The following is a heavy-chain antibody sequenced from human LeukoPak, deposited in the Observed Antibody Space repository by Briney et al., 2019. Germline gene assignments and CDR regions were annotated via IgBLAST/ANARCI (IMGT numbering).Heavy chain of an antibody. J-gene: IGHJ4*02. V-gene: IGHV3-21*01. Sequence: GGSLRLSGAASGFTFSSYSMNWVRQAPGKGLEWVSSISNDGKYIYYADSVKGRFTISRDNAMSSLSLQMNSLRAEDTAVYYCANHLACGTTSCPPFDDWGQGTLVTVSS. D-gene: IGHD2-2*01. CDR1: GFTFSSYS. CDR3: ANHLACGTTSCPPFDD. CDR2: ISNDGKYI.